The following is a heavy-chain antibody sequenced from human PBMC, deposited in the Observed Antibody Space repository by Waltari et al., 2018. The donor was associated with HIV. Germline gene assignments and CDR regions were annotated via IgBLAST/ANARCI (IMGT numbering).Heavy chain of an antibody. V-gene: IGHV3-74*01. D-gene: IGHD6-13*01. J-gene: IGHJ6*01. CDR1: GFTFSSYW. Sequence: EVQLVESGGGLVQPGGSLRLSCAASGFTFSSYWMHWVRQASGKGLVWVSRINSDGSSTSYADSVKGRFTISRDNAKNTLYLQMNSLRAEDTAVYYCASGYSSSWRSDYYYYGMDVWGQGTTVTVSS. CDR2: INSDGSST. CDR3: ASGYSSSWRSDYYYYGMDV.